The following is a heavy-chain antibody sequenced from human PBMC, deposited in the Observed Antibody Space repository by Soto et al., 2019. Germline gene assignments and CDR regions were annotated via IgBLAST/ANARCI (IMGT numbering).Heavy chain of an antibody. Sequence: SETLSLTCTVSGGSISSSSYYWGWIRQPPGKGLEWIGSIYYSGSTYYNPSLKSRVTISVDTSKNQFSLKLSSVTAADTAVYYCVMLFYYYDSSGLEWFDPWGQGTLVTVSS. J-gene: IGHJ5*02. CDR1: GGSISSSSYY. D-gene: IGHD3-22*01. CDR3: VMLFYYYDSSGLEWFDP. V-gene: IGHV4-39*01. CDR2: IYYSGST.